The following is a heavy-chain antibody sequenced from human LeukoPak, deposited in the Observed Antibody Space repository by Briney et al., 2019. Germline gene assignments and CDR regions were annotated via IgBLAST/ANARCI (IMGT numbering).Heavy chain of an antibody. D-gene: IGHD3-22*01. CDR2: IWYDGDNK. J-gene: IGHJ4*02. Sequence: GGSLRLSCAASRFTFRSYVMHGVREAPGKGLERVGLIWYDGDNKYYSDSVKGRFTISRDNSKNTLYLQMNSLRAEDTAVYYCAKARATYLYDTSGYSALDYWGQGTLVTVSS. CDR3: AKARATYLYDTSGYSALDY. CDR1: RFTFRSYV. V-gene: IGHV3-33*06.